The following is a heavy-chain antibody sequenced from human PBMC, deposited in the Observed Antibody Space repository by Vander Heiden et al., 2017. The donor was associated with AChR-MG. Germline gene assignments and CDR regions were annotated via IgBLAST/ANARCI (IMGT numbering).Heavy chain of an antibody. Sequence: QVQLQESGPGLVKPSETLSLTCTVSGGSISSYYWSWIRQPPGKGLEWIGYIYYSGSTNYNPSLKSRVTISVDTSKNQFSLKLSSVTAADTAVYYCARALKYYSGNFDYWGQGTLVTVSS. CDR2: IYYSGST. CDR3: ARALKYYSGNFDY. CDR1: GGSISSYY. V-gene: IGHV4-59*01. D-gene: IGHD3-10*01. J-gene: IGHJ4*02.